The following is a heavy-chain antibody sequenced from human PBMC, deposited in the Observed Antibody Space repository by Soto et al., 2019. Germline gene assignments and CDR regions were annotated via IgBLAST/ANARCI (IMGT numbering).Heavy chain of an antibody. J-gene: IGHJ4*02. CDR1: GGSISSGTYF. CDR2: IYYSGST. D-gene: IGHD2-2*02. CDR3: AREAMVPAALRYFDF. Sequence: SETLSLTCTVSGGSISSGTYFWTWIRQHPGKGLEWIGYIYYSGSTYSNPSLKSRVNISIDTSKNQFSLKLSSVTAADTAVYFCAREAMVPAALRYFDFWGQGALVTVSS. V-gene: IGHV4-31*03.